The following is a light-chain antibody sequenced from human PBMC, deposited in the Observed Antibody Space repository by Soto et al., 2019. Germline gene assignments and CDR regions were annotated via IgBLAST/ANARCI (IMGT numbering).Light chain of an antibody. CDR2: WAS. Sequence: DIVMTQSPESLAVSLGERATINCKSSQSILYSTNNTNYLGWYQQKPGHPPRLLIYWASTRESGVPDRFSGSGSRTDFTVTISSLQAEDVAVYYCQQYYSIPYTFGQGTKLEIK. CDR3: QQYYSIPYT. CDR1: QSILYSTNNTNY. V-gene: IGKV4-1*01. J-gene: IGKJ2*01.